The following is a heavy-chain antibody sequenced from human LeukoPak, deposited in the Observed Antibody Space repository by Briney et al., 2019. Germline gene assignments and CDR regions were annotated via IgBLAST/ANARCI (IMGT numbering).Heavy chain of an antibody. CDR2: INHSGST. J-gene: IGHJ5*02. CDR1: GGSFSGYY. V-gene: IGHV4-34*01. CDR3: ARGGLRFLEWLPYWFDP. D-gene: IGHD3-3*01. Sequence: SETLSLTCAVYGGSFSGYYWSWIRQPPGKGLEWIGEINHSGSTNYNPSLKSRVTISVDTSKNQFSQKLSSVTAADTAVYYCARGGLRFLEWLPYWFDPWGQGTLVTVSS.